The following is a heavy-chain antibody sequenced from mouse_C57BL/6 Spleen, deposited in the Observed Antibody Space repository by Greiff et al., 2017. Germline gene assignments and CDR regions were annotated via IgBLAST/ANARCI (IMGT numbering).Heavy chain of an antibody. V-gene: IGHV2-9-1*01. J-gene: IGHJ2*01. CDR1: GFSLTSYA. D-gene: IGHD3-3*01. Sequence: QVQLMESGPGLVAPSQSLSITCTVSGFSLTSYAISWVRQPPGKGLEWLGVIWTGGGTHYTSALKSRLGISKDNSNSQVFLNMNMLKTDDTARYYYASNSGTGGYYFDYWGQGTTLTVSS. CDR3: ASNSGTGGYYFDY. CDR2: IWTGGGT.